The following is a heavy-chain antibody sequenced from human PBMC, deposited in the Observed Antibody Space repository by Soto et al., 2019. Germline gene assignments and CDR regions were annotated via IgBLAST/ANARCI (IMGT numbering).Heavy chain of an antibody. Sequence: SETRSRTCSVSGGSISSCYLSWIRQPPGKGLAWIGYIFYSRSTNYNPSLKSRVTMSIDTSKNQFSLKLSSVTAADTAVYYCARVTLNVSTYYLDNWDPGTVNTVST. CDR3: ARVTLNVSTYYLDN. CDR1: GGSISSCY. D-gene: IGHD2-21*02. CDR2: IFYSRST. J-gene: IGHJ4*02. V-gene: IGHV4-59*01.